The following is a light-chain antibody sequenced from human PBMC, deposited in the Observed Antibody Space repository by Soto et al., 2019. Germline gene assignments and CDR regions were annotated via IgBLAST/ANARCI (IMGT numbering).Light chain of an antibody. CDR1: SSDVGGYNH. V-gene: IGLV2-14*03. J-gene: IGLJ2*01. Sequence: QSALTQPASVSGSPGQSITISCTGTSSDVGGYNHVSWYQQHPGKAPKLMIYDVTDRPSGVSNRFSGSKSGNTASLAISGLQAEDEADYYCSSYTSTHTLGFGGGTKLTVL. CDR3: SSYTSTHTLG. CDR2: DVT.